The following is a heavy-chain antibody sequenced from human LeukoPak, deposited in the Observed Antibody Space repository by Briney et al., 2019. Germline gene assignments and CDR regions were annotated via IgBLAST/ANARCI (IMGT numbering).Heavy chain of an antibody. CDR2: INHSGST. V-gene: IGHV4-34*01. CDR3: ARGPRYCTGGSCYSDSHGYFQH. D-gene: IGHD2-15*01. CDR1: GGSFSGYY. J-gene: IGHJ1*01. Sequence: SETLSLTCAVYGGSFSGYYWSWIRQPPGKGLEWIGEINHSGSTNYNPSLKSRVTISVDTSKNQFSLKLSSVTAADTAVYYCARGPRYCTGGSCYSDSHGYFQHWGQGTLVTVSS.